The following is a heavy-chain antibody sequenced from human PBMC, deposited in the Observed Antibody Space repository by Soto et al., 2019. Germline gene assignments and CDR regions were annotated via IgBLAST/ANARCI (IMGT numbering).Heavy chain of an antibody. CDR1: GFTFSSYS. D-gene: IGHD3-22*01. J-gene: IGHJ4*02. V-gene: IGHV3-21*02. Sequence: EVRLVESGGGLVKPGGSLRLSCAASGFTFSSYSMNWVRKAPGKGLEWVSSITSSSIYIYYADSVKGRFTISRDNAKNSLFLQMNSLRAEDTAVYYCARIGSDYYDSSGYSYWGQGILVTVSS. CDR3: ARIGSDYYDSSGYSY. CDR2: ITSSSIYI.